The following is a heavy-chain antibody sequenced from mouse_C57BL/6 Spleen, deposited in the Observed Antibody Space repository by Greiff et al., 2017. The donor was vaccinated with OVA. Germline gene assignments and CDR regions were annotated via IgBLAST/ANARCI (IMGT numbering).Heavy chain of an antibody. CDR1: GFTFSSYA. CDR2: ISVGGSYP. J-gene: IGHJ2*01. D-gene: IGHD2-2*01. CDR3: ARDGYPFDY. V-gene: IGHV5-4*01. Sequence: EVQLVESGGGLLKPGGSLKLSCAASGFTFSSYAMSWVRQTPEKRLGWVATISVGGSYPYYPDNVKGRFTISRDNAKNNLYLQMSHLKSEDTAMYYCARDGYPFDYWGQGTTLTVSS.